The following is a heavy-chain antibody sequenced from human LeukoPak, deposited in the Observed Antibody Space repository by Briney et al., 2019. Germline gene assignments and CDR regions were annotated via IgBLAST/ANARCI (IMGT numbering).Heavy chain of an antibody. J-gene: IGHJ4*02. Sequence: GGSLRLSCSASGFTFIRYDIHWVRRAPGKGLHWVAVMSSDGSIKIYTDSVKGRFTISRDNAKNTLYLEMNILRFDDTAVYYCARDLVSGAPDYFEPWGEGPVVRVSS. D-gene: IGHD1-26*01. V-gene: IGHV3-30-3*01. CDR3: ARDLVSGAPDYFEP. CDR2: MSSDGSIK. CDR1: GFTFIRYD.